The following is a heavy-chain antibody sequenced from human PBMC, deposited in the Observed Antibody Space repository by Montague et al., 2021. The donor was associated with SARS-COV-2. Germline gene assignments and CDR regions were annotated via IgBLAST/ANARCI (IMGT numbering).Heavy chain of an antibody. J-gene: IGHJ3*02. V-gene: IGHV4-61*10. CDR3: ARHGPFVVVTAIRDTFDI. CDR2: IYYSGST. CDR1: GGSISSGSDF. D-gene: IGHD2-21*02. Sequence: SETLSLTCTVSGGSISSGSDFWSWIRQPAGKVLEWIGYIYYSGSTNYNPSLKSRVTISVDTSKNQFSLKLSSVTAADTAVYYCARHGPFVVVTAIRDTFDIWGQGTMVTVSS.